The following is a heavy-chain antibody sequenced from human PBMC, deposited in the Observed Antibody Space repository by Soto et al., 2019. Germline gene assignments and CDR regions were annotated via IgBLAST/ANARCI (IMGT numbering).Heavy chain of an antibody. CDR1: GFSFSSYG. Sequence: QVQLVESGGGVVQPGRSLRLSCAASGFSFSSYGMHWVRQAPGKGLEWVAVIWYDGSNKYYADSVKGRFTISRDNSKNTLYLQMNSLRPEDTAVYYCARDLRGIWFGELDYWGQGTLVTVSS. J-gene: IGHJ4*02. CDR2: IWYDGSNK. V-gene: IGHV3-33*01. CDR3: ARDLRGIWFGELDY. D-gene: IGHD3-10*01.